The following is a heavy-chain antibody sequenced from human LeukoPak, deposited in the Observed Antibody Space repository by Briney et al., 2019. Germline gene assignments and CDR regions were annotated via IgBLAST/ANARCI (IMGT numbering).Heavy chain of an antibody. V-gene: IGHV4-59*08. CDR2: IYYIGNT. D-gene: IGHD6-19*01. Sequence: SETLSLTCTVSGGSISSYYWSWIRQPPGKGLEWIGYIYYIGNTDYNPSLKSRVAISIDTSKNQFSLKLSSVTAADTAVYYCARPAVAGTRNWYFDLWGRGTLVTVSS. J-gene: IGHJ2*01. CDR3: ARPAVAGTRNWYFDL. CDR1: GGSISSYY.